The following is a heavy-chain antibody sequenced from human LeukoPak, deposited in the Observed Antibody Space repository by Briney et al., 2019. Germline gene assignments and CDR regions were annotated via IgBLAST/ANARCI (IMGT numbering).Heavy chain of an antibody. Sequence: GGSLRLSCAASGFTFSSYSMNWVRQAPGKGLEWVSPISSSSSYIYYADSVKGRFTISRDNAKNSLYLQMNSLRAEDTAVYYCARVEALAVAGTAGFDYWGQGTLVTVSS. V-gene: IGHV3-21*01. CDR2: ISSSSSYI. D-gene: IGHD6-19*01. CDR3: ARVEALAVAGTAGFDY. J-gene: IGHJ4*02. CDR1: GFTFSSYS.